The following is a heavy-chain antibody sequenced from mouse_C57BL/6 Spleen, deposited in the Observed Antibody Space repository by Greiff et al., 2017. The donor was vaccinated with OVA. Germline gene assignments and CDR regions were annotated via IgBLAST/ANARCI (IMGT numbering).Heavy chain of an antibody. CDR1: GYTFTSYW. CDR2: IDPSDSYT. Sequence: VQLQQPGAELVKPGASVKLSCKASGYTFTSYWMQWVKQRPGQGLEWIGEIDPSDSYTNYNQKFKGKATLTVDTSSSTAYMQLSSLTSEDSAVYYCARRKGYYPYYFDYWGQGTTLTVSS. CDR3: ARRKGYYPYYFDY. J-gene: IGHJ2*01. V-gene: IGHV1-50*01. D-gene: IGHD2-3*01.